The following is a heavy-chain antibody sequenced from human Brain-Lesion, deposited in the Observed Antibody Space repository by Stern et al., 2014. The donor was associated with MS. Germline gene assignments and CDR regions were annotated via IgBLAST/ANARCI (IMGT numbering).Heavy chain of an antibody. V-gene: IGHV3-74*02. CDR1: GFTLSTYW. CDR3: ARGERWFDS. J-gene: IGHJ5*01. Sequence: EVQLVQSGGGLVQPGGSRSLSCAASGFTLSTYWMTWVRKAPGKGMVGVSRVNNDGRRTSYADSVKGRFTMSRDNAKNTLYLQMNSLRVEDTAIYYCARGERWFDSWGQGTLVTVSS. D-gene: IGHD3-10*01. CDR2: VNNDGRRT.